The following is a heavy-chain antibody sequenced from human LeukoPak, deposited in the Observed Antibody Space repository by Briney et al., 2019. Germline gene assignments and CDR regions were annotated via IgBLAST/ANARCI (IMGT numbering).Heavy chain of an antibody. Sequence: GGSLRLSCAASGFTFSSYWMSWVRQAPGKGLEWVANIKQDGSEKYYVDSVKGRFTISRDNAKNSLYLQMNSLRAEDTAVYYCAKGKAAAGDYYYYGMDVWGQGTTVTVSS. D-gene: IGHD6-13*01. CDR1: GFTFSSYW. V-gene: IGHV3-7*01. CDR2: IKQDGSEK. CDR3: AKGKAAAGDYYYYGMDV. J-gene: IGHJ6*02.